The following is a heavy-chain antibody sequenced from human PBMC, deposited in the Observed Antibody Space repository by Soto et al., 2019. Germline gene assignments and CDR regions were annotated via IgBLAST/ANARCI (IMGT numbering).Heavy chain of an antibody. CDR1: GGTFSSYA. V-gene: IGHV1-69*13. J-gene: IGHJ6*02. CDR3: ARILRVLEWSPFYGMDV. D-gene: IGHD3-3*01. CDR2: IIPIFGTA. Sequence: ASVKVSCKASGGTFSSYAISWVRQAPGQGLEWMGGIIPIFGTANYAQKFRGRVTITADESTSTAYMELSSVRSEDTAVYYCARILRVLEWSPFYGMDVWGQGTTVTVSS.